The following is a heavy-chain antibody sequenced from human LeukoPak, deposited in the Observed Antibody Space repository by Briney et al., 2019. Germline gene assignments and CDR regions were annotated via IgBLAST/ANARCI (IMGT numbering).Heavy chain of an antibody. J-gene: IGHJ3*02. V-gene: IGHV4-4*07. CDR1: GGSIGSYY. D-gene: IGHD6-25*01. Sequence: PSETLSLTCTVSGGSIGSYYWSWIRQPAGKGLEWIGRIYTSGSTNYNPSLKSRVTMSVDTPKNQFSLKLSSVTAADTAVYYCARGGSSPGGAFDIWGQGTMVTVSS. CDR2: IYTSGST. CDR3: ARGGSSPGGAFDI.